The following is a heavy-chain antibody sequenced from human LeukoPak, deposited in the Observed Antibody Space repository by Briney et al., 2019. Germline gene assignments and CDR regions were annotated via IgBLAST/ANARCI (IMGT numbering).Heavy chain of an antibody. J-gene: IGHJ4*02. CDR1: GYTFTGYY. V-gene: IGHV1-2*02. D-gene: IGHD2-15*01. CDR3: ARPYCGGGSCHDYFDY. CDR2: INPHTGGT. Sequence: GASVKVSCKASGYTFTGYYMHWVRQAPGQGLEWMGWINPHTGGTNYAQKFQGRVTMTRDASNSTAYMELSRLRSDDTAVYYCARPYCGGGSCHDYFDYWGQGTLVTVSS.